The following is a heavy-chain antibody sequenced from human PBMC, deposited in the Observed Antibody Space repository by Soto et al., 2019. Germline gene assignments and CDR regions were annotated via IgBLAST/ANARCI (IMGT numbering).Heavy chain of an antibody. CDR1: GFTFSNYN. Sequence: GGSLRLSCAASGFTFSNYNMNWVRQAPGKGLEWVSSISSSSSYIYYADSVKGRFTISRDNAKNSLWLQMNSLRAEDTAVYYCARDKGCSGGSCYLHYYYFHGMDVWGQGTTVTVSS. D-gene: IGHD2-15*01. J-gene: IGHJ6*02. CDR2: ISSSSSYI. CDR3: ARDKGCSGGSCYLHYYYFHGMDV. V-gene: IGHV3-21*01.